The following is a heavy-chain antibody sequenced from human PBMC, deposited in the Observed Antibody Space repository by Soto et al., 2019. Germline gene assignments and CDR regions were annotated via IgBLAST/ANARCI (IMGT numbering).Heavy chain of an antibody. Sequence: SETLSLTCAVYGGSFSGYYWSWIRQPPGKGLEWIGEINHSGSTNYNPSLKSRVTISVDTSKNQFSLKLSSVTAADTAVYYCARPPWRMFTFGGVIGPPGWFDPWGRGPLVTVS. D-gene: IGHD3-16*01. CDR3: ARPPWRMFTFGGVIGPPGWFDP. CDR2: INHSGST. J-gene: IGHJ5*02. V-gene: IGHV4-34*01. CDR1: GGSFSGYY.